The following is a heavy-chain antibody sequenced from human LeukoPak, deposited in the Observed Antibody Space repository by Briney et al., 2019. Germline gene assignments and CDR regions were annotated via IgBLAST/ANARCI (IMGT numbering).Heavy chain of an antibody. V-gene: IGHV5-51*01. CDR2: IYPGDSDT. Sequence: GESLKISCKGSGNSFTSYWIGWVRQMPGKGLEWMGIIYPGDSDTRYSPSFQGQVTISADKSISTAYVQWSSLKASDTAMYYCARLDDSSGYYSYFDSWGQGTLVTVSS. D-gene: IGHD3-22*01. J-gene: IGHJ4*02. CDR1: GNSFTSYW. CDR3: ARLDDSSGYYSYFDS.